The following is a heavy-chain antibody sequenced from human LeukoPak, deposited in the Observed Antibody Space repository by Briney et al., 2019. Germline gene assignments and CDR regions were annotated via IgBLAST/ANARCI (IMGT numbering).Heavy chain of an antibody. CDR1: SGSVSNSHYY. CDR3: ARATYYYDSSGLILAEFDY. D-gene: IGHD3-22*01. V-gene: IGHV4-39*07. J-gene: IGHJ4*02. CDR2: IFYSGNT. Sequence: SETLSLTCTVSSGSVSNSHYYWAWVRQPPGKGLEWLGSIFYSGNTHYNPSLKSRVTISVDTSKNQFSLKLNSVTAADTVVYYCARATYYYDSSGLILAEFDYWGQGSLVTVSS.